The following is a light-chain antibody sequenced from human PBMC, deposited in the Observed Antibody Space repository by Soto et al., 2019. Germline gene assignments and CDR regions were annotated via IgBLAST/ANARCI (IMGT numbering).Light chain of an antibody. CDR1: QSISTY. CDR3: QQSHSSPWT. CDR2: GAS. V-gene: IGKV1-39*01. J-gene: IGKJ2*02. Sequence: DIQMTQSPSSLSASVGDRVTITCRASQSISTYLNWYQHKPGKAPKFLIYGASNLQSGVPSRFSGSGSVTDFTLAITSLQPEDFATYYCQQSHSSPWTFGQGTILEIK.